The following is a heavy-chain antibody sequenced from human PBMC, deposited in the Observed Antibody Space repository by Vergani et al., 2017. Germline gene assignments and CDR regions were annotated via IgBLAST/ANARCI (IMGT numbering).Heavy chain of an antibody. CDR1: GGSISSGGYY. CDR2: IYYSGST. Sequence: QVQLQESGPGLVKPSQTLSLTCTVSGGSISSGGYYWSWIRQHPGKGLEWIAYIYYSGSTYYNPSLKSRLTILVDTSKNQFSLKLSSVTAADTAVYYCATGYSSSSWWFDPWGQGTLVTVSS. V-gene: IGHV4-31*03. J-gene: IGHJ5*02. CDR3: ATGYSSSSWWFDP. D-gene: IGHD6-6*01.